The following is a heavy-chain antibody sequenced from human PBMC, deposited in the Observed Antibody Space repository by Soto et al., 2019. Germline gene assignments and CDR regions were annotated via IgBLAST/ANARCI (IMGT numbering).Heavy chain of an antibody. Sequence: SDTLSLTCAVYGGSFSGYYWSWIRQPPGNGLEWIGEINQSGSTNYNPSLKSRVTISVDTAKNHFSLKLICVTAADTAVYYCARGRRSYYYGSGSYNYFDYWGQGTLVPVSS. D-gene: IGHD3-10*01. J-gene: IGHJ4*02. CDR1: GGSFSGYY. V-gene: IGHV4-34*01. CDR2: INQSGST. CDR3: ARGRRSYYYGSGSYNYFDY.